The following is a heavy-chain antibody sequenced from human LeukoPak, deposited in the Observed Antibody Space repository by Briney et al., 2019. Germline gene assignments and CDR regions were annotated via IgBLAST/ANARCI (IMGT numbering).Heavy chain of an antibody. Sequence: PGGSLRLSCAASGFTFSNYAMHWVRQAPGKGLEWVSVLYSDGRTYYADSVKGRFTISRDTSKNTLYLQVNSLRAEDTAVYYCARGGGYYPIDYWGQGTLVTVSS. CDR3: ARGGGYYPIDY. D-gene: IGHD2-15*01. CDR2: LYSDGRT. J-gene: IGHJ4*02. V-gene: IGHV3-53*01. CDR1: GFTFSNYA.